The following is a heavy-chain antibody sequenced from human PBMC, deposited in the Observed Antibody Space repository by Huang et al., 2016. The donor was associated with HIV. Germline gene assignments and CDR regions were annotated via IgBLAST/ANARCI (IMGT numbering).Heavy chain of an antibody. D-gene: IGHD3-10*01. CDR3: ARLIGSPSFYYGLDV. CDR2: IYPGDSDT. Sequence: EVQLVQSGAEVKKPGESLKISCKGSGYRFRSNWIGGVRQMPGKGLEGVGSIYPGDSDTRDRPPFQGQVTISADKSINTAYLQWSSLKASDTAMYYCARLIGSPSFYYGLDVWGQGTTVTVSS. CDR1: GYRFRSNW. V-gene: IGHV5-51*01. J-gene: IGHJ6*02.